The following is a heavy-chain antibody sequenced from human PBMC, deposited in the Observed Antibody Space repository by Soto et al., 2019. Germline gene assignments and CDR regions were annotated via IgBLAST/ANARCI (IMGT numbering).Heavy chain of an antibody. Sequence: QVQLVESGGGLVQPGRSLRLSCAASGFTFSSYAMHWVRQAPGKGLEWVAVISFDGTNKYYADSVKGRFTISRDNSKNTMYLQMNSLRLDDTTIYYCARGSLGYYGSGLGYWGQGALVTVSS. D-gene: IGHD3-10*01. CDR1: GFTFSSYA. V-gene: IGHV3-30-3*01. CDR3: ARGSLGYYGSGLGY. CDR2: ISFDGTNK. J-gene: IGHJ4*02.